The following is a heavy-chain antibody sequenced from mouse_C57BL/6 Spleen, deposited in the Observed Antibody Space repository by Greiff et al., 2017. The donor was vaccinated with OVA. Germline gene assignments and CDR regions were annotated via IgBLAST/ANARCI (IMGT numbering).Heavy chain of an antibody. CDR1: GYTFTDYY. V-gene: IGHV1-76*01. CDR2: IYPGSGNT. Sequence: VQLQESGAELVRPGASVKLSCKASGYTFTDYYINWVKQRPGQGLEWIARIYPGSGNTYYNEKFKGKATLTAEKSSSTAYMQLSSLTSEDSAVYFCARQIYGSSHGYFDVWGTGATVTVSS. D-gene: IGHD1-1*01. J-gene: IGHJ1*03. CDR3: ARQIYGSSHGYFDV.